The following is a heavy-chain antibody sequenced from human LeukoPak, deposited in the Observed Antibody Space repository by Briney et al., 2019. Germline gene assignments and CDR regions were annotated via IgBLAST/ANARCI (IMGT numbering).Heavy chain of an antibody. Sequence: ASVKVSCKAPGYTFTGYYMHWVRQAPGQGLEWMGWINPNSGGTNYAQTFQGRVTMTRDTSISTAYMELSRLRSDDTAVYYCARVRGGFYSSGWEVGFDYWGQGTLVTVSS. D-gene: IGHD6-19*01. J-gene: IGHJ4*02. CDR3: ARVRGGFYSSGWEVGFDY. CDR1: GYTFTGYY. CDR2: INPNSGGT. V-gene: IGHV1-2*02.